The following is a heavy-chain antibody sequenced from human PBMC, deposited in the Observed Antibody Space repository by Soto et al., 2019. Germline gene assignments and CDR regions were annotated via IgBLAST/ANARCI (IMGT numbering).Heavy chain of an antibody. D-gene: IGHD3-22*01. CDR3: ARDGAIDYYDSSGYPRAGYYYYGMDV. CDR1: GGSFSGYY. Sequence: PSETLSLTCAVYGGSFSGYYWSWIRQPPGKGLEWIGEINHSGSTNYNPSLKSRVTISVDTSKNQFSLKLSSVTAADTAVYYCARDGAIDYYDSSGYPRAGYYYYGMDVWGQGTTVTVS. J-gene: IGHJ6*02. V-gene: IGHV4-34*01. CDR2: INHSGST.